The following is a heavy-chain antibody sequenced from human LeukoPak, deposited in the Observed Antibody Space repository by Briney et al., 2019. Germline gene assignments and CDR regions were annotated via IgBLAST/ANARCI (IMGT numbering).Heavy chain of an antibody. Sequence: VASVKVSCKPSGYTFTGYYMQWVRQAPGQGLEWMGWINPNSGGTNYAQKFQGRVTMTRDTSISTAYMELSRLRSDDTAVYYCEGSGTTPDGAFDIWGQGTMVTVSS. CDR3: EGSGTTPDGAFDI. CDR1: GYTFTGYY. CDR2: INPNSGGT. D-gene: IGHD3-10*01. J-gene: IGHJ3*02. V-gene: IGHV1-2*02.